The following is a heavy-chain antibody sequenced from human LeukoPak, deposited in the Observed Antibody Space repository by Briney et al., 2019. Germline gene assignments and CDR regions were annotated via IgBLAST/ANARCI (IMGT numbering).Heavy chain of an antibody. Sequence: GGSLRLSCAASGFTFSSYGMSWARQAPGKGLEWVSTISGRRDSTSYADSVKGRFTISRDNSKNTLYLQMNSLRAEDTAIYYCATYRQVLLPFESWGQGTLVTVSS. CDR3: ATYRQVLLPFES. J-gene: IGHJ4*02. CDR2: ISGRRDST. CDR1: GFTFSSYG. V-gene: IGHV3-23*01. D-gene: IGHD2-8*02.